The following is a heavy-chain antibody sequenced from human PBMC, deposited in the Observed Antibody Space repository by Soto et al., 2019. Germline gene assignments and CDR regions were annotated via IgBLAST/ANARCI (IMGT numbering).Heavy chain of an antibody. CDR2: VSHDGRNT. CDR1: GFTFSDYA. V-gene: IGHV3-30*18. D-gene: IGHD6-19*01. Sequence: VQLVESGGGVVQPGRSLRLSCAASGFTFSDYAMHWVRQAPGKGLEWVAVVSHDGRNTHYADSVKGRFTISRDSSKNAVSMEMTSLRAEDTAVYYCAKGGRQWLVTSDFNYWGQGALVTVSS. J-gene: IGHJ4*02. CDR3: AKGGRQWLVTSDFNY.